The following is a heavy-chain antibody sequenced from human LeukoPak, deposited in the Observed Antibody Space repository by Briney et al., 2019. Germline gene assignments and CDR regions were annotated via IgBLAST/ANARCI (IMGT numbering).Heavy chain of an antibody. CDR2: IYYSGNT. J-gene: IGHJ4*02. D-gene: IGHD3-3*01. V-gene: IGHV4-31*03. CDR1: GPSIISGAYS. Sequence: AHTLSLTCTVSGPSIISGAYSWRSVRQQPGKGLEWIAYIYYSGNTYYNPSLKRRVTISVDTSKNQFSLKLSSVTAADTAVYYCARTITIFGALGYFDYWGQGTLVTVSS. CDR3: ARTITIFGALGYFDY.